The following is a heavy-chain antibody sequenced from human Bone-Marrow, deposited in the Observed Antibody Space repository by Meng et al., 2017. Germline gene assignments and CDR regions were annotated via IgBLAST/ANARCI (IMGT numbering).Heavy chain of an antibody. Sequence: ASVKVSCKPSGYTFTSYYMHWVRQAPGQGLEWMGIINPSGGSTNYAQKFQGRVTMTRDTSMSTVYMELSSLRSEDTAMYYCARGGDYIDEKSNCFDHWGQGTLVTVSS. CDR3: ARGGDYIDEKSNCFDH. D-gene: IGHD4-17*01. CDR2: INPSGGST. J-gene: IGHJ5*02. CDR1: GYTFTSYY. V-gene: IGHV1-46*01.